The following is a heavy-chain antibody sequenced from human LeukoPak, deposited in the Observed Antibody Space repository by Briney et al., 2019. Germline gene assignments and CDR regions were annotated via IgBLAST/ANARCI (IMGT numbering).Heavy chain of an antibody. V-gene: IGHV1-69*13. J-gene: IGHJ4*02. Sequence: ASVKVSCKASGGTFSDHIIFWVRQAPGQGLEWMGGISPLLGASNHTQKFQDRVRITADESASTAYMELSNLRSADTAVYYCATYDILTGFDYWGQGTLVTVSS. D-gene: IGHD3-9*01. CDR2: ISPLLGAS. CDR3: ATYDILTGFDY. CDR1: GGTFSDHI.